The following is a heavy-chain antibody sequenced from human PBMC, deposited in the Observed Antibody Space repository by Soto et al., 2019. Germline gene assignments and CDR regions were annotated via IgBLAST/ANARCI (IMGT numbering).Heavy chain of an antibody. Sequence: GGSLRLPCVASGFTVSSNYMSWVRQAPGKGLEWVSVIYSGGTTYYADSVKGRFTISRDNSKNTLYLQMNSLRAEDTAVYYCARNGDSSDYRGWFDPWGQGTLVTVSS. CDR3: ARNGDSSDYRGWFDP. CDR2: IYSGGTT. D-gene: IGHD3-22*01. J-gene: IGHJ5*02. CDR1: GFTVSSNY. V-gene: IGHV3-66*01.